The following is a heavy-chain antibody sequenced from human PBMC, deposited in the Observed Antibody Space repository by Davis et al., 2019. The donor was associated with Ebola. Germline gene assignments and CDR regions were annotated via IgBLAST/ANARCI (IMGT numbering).Heavy chain of an antibody. D-gene: IGHD6-19*01. V-gene: IGHV3-11*04. Sequence: GESLKISCAASGFTFSDYYMNWIRQAPGKGLECISYISSSGSSIYYADSVKGRFTISRDNAKNSLYLQMSGLRADDTAVYYCARSGDSSAWYYSWGQGTLVTVSS. J-gene: IGHJ5*02. CDR3: ARSGDSSAWYYS. CDR1: GFTFSDYY. CDR2: ISSSGSSI.